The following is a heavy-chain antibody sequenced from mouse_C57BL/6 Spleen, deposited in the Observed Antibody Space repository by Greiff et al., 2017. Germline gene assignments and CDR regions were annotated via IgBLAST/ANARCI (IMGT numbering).Heavy chain of an antibody. D-gene: IGHD1-1*01. CDR1: GYTFTSYW. Sequence: QVQLQQPGAELVKPGASVKLSCKASGYTFTSYWMHWVKPRPGQGLEWIGMIHPNSGSTNYNEKFKSKATLTVDKSSSTAYMQLSSLTSEDSAVYYCARSGGSTLYYYAMDYWGQGTSVTVSS. CDR2: IHPNSGST. CDR3: ARSGGSTLYYYAMDY. V-gene: IGHV1-64*01. J-gene: IGHJ4*01.